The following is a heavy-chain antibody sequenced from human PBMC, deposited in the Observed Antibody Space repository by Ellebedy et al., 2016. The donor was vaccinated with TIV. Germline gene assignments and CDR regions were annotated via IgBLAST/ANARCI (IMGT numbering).Heavy chain of an antibody. J-gene: IGHJ6*02. CDR3: ARHRGTTEHGPFYYYGMDV. V-gene: IGHV3-53*01. Sequence: GESLKISCAASGFTVSHNYMSWVRQAPGKGLEWVSLIYSGGNKYYADSVKGRFTISRDDSKNTLYLKMNGLRAEDTAVYYCARHRGTTEHGPFYYYGMDVWGQGTTVTVSS. CDR2: IYSGGNK. CDR1: GFTVSHNY. D-gene: IGHD1-7*01.